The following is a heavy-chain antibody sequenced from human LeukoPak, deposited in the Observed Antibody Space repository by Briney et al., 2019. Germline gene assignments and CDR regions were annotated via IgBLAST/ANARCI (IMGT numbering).Heavy chain of an antibody. J-gene: IGHJ6*03. D-gene: IGHD2-15*01. Sequence: GGSLRLSCAASGFTFSNYEMHWVRQAPGKGLEWVSYISSSGSDIYYADSVKGRFTISRDNAKNSLNLQMNSLRAEDTAVYYCARDGGSSGSGAYYMDVWGKGTTVTVSS. CDR3: ARDGGSSGSGAYYMDV. CDR2: ISSSGSDI. V-gene: IGHV3-48*03. CDR1: GFTFSNYE.